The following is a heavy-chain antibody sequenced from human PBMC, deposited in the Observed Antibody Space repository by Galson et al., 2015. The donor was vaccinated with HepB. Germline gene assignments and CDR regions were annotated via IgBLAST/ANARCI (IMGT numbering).Heavy chain of an antibody. Sequence: SLRLSCAASGFTVSLNYMSWVRQAPGQGLEWVSVIYSGGSTFYADSVKGRFTISRDNFKNTLYLQMNSLRAEDTAVYYCARGAGEIDCSSTSCYLYAFDNWGQGTLVTVSS. D-gene: IGHD2-2*01. CDR1: GFTVSLNY. CDR2: IYSGGST. CDR3: ARGAGEIDCSSTSCYLYAFDN. J-gene: IGHJ3*02. V-gene: IGHV3-53*01.